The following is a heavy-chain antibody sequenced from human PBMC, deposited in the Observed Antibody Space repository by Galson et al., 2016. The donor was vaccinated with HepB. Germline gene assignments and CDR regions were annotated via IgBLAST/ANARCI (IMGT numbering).Heavy chain of an antibody. CDR3: ARVGPSGYFFDY. CDR2: IRQDGIER. J-gene: IGHJ4*02. CDR1: GFTLSDYW. D-gene: IGHD3-22*01. V-gene: IGHV3-7*03. Sequence: SLRLSCAASGFTLSDYWMSRVRQAPGKGLEWVANIRQDGIERYYGDSVKGRFTSSRDNSKNTLYLQMDSLRAEDTATYFCARVGPSGYFFDYWGQGALVTVSS.